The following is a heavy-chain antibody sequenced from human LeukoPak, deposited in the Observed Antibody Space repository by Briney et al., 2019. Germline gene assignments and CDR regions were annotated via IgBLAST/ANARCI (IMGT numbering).Heavy chain of an antibody. J-gene: IGHJ4*02. V-gene: IGHV1-18*01. Sequence: ASVKVSCKASGYTFTSYGISWVRQAPGQGLEWIGCISPYNGNTNYAQKLQGRVTMTTDTSTSTAYMELRSLRSDDTAVYYCARDKSYYYDSSGWVPDYWGQGTLVTVSS. CDR2: ISPYNGNT. CDR3: ARDKSYYYDSSGWVPDY. D-gene: IGHD3-22*01. CDR1: GYTFTSYG.